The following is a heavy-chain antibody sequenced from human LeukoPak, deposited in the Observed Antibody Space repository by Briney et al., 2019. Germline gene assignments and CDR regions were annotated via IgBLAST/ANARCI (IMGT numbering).Heavy chain of an antibody. D-gene: IGHD3-10*01. CDR3: ASTNYYGSGSYYQPYYYYYYMDV. CDR2: IYYSGST. CDR1: GGSISSYY. J-gene: IGHJ6*03. Sequence: SETLSLTCTVSGGSISSYYWSWIRQPPGKGLEWIGYIYYSGSTNYNPSLKSRVTISVDTSKNQFSLKLSSVTAADTAVYYCASTNYYGSGSYYQPYYYYYYMDVWGKGTTVTVSS. V-gene: IGHV4-59*01.